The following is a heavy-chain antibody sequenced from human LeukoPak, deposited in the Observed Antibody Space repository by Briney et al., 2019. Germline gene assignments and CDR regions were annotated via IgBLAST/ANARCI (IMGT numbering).Heavy chain of an antibody. CDR2: INPNSGGT. J-gene: IGHJ4*02. CDR1: GYTFTAYY. V-gene: IGHV1-2*02. CDR3: ASEFGGNYPGN. Sequence: ASVKVSCKGAGYTFTAYYMDWGRQAPGQGLEWMGRINPNSGGTNYAQKFQGRVTMTGDTFIGTAYMELSGLTSDDTAVYYCASEFGGNYPGNWGQGTQVTVSS. D-gene: IGHD2-21*01.